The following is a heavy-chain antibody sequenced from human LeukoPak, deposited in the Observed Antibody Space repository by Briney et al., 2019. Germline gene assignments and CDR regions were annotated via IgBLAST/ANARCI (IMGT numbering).Heavy chain of an antibody. CDR2: ITGSGENT. V-gene: IGHV3-23*01. CDR3: AKDFIGIKPDSFDI. D-gene: IGHD3-22*01. CDR1: GFTFSSYA. J-gene: IGHJ3*02. Sequence: AGGSLRLSCAASGFTFSSYAMTWVRQAPGKGLEWVSSITGSGENTYYADSVKGRFTISRDNSKNTLYLQMNSLRSEDTALYYCAKDFIGIKPDSFDIWGQGTLVTVSS.